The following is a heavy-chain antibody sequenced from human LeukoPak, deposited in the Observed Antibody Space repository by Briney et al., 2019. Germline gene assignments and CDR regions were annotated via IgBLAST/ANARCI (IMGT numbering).Heavy chain of an antibody. CDR1: EFTFNSYA. Sequence: GGSLRLSCAASEFTFNSYAMHWVRQAPGKGLEWVAVISYDGSNKYYADSVKGRFTISRDNSKNTLYLQMNSLRADDTAVYYCARNPRYCSSTSCQIFDCWGQGTLVTVSS. CDR2: ISYDGSNK. V-gene: IGHV3-30*04. D-gene: IGHD2-2*01. CDR3: ARNPRYCSSTSCQIFDC. J-gene: IGHJ4*02.